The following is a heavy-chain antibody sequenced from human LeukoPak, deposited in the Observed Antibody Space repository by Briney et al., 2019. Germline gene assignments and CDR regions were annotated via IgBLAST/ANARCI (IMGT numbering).Heavy chain of an antibody. CDR1: GYTFTSYY. Sequence: ASVKVSCKASGYTFTSYYMHWVRQAPGQGLEWMGIINPSGGSTSYAQKFQGRVTMTRDTSTSTVYMELSSLRSEDTAVYYCAREVETRPIRYYYYGMDVWGQGTTVTVSS. CDR3: AREVETRPIRYYYYGMDV. CDR2: INPSGGST. J-gene: IGHJ6*02. V-gene: IGHV1-46*01. D-gene: IGHD1-1*01.